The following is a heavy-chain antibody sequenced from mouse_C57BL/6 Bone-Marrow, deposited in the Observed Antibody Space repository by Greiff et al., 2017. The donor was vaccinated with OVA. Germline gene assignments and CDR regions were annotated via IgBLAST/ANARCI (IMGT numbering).Heavy chain of an antibody. CDR3: AKKRAYYAMDY. V-gene: IGHV2-5*01. CDR1: GFSLTSYG. J-gene: IGHJ4*01. CDR2: IWRGGST. D-gene: IGHD3-1*01. Sequence: VQLQQSGPGLVQPSQSLSITCTVSGFSLTSYGVHWVRQSPGKGLEWLGVIWRGGSTDYNAAFMSRLGITKDNSKSQVFFKMNSLQADDTAIYYCAKKRAYYAMDYWGQGTSVTVSS.